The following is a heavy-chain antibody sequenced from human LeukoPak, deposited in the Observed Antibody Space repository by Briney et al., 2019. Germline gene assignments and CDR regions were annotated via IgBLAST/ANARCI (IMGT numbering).Heavy chain of an antibody. J-gene: IGHJ4*02. CDR2: ISGSGGST. CDR3: AKLLLDYFDY. Sequence: GASLRLSCAASGFTFSSYAMSWVRQAPGEGLEWVSAISGSGGSTYYADSVKGRFTISRDNSKNTLYLQMNSLRAEDTAVYYCAKLLLDYFDYWGQGTLVTVSS. CDR1: GFTFSSYA. D-gene: IGHD2-15*01. V-gene: IGHV3-23*01.